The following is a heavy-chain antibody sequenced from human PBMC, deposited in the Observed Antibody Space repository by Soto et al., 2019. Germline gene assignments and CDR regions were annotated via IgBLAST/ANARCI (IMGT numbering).Heavy chain of an antibody. D-gene: IGHD3-10*01. CDR2: IYYSGST. Sequence: QVQLQESGPGLVKPSQTLSLTCTVSGGSISSGGHYWSLIRQHPGKGLEWIGYIYYSGSTYYNPSLKSRVTISVHTSKNQFSLKLSSVTAADTAVYYCARGVTMVRGVIHTPYFDYWGQGTLVTVSS. CDR1: GGSISSGGHY. V-gene: IGHV4-31*03. J-gene: IGHJ4*02. CDR3: ARGVTMVRGVIHTPYFDY.